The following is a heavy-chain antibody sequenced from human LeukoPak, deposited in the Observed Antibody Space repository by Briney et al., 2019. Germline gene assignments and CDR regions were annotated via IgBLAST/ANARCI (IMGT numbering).Heavy chain of an antibody. CDR3: AKDWYGDYFDAFEI. CDR2: INGRGGST. Sequence: PGGSLSLSCVASGFTFSNYAMSWVRQAPGKGLEWVSSINGRGGSTYYADSVKGRFTISRDNSKNTLYLQMNSLRAEDTAVYYCAKDWYGDYFDAFEIWGQGTTVTVSS. D-gene: IGHD4-17*01. J-gene: IGHJ3*02. V-gene: IGHV3-23*01. CDR1: GFTFSNYA.